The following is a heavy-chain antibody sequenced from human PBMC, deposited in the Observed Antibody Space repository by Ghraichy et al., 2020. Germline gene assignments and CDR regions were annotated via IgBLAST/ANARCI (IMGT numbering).Heavy chain of an antibody. V-gene: IGHV4-30-4*01. CDR2: IHYGGNT. Sequence: SETLSLTCTVSGASIISCYHYWIWIRQPPGKGLEWIVYIHYGGNTFYSPSLKSRVTISVDTSKRQFSLRLSSVTAADTALYYCARLVAGSGSYSMFASWGQGILVSVTS. D-gene: IGHD3-10*01. J-gene: IGHJ5*01. CDR1: GASIISCYHY. CDR3: ARLVAGSGSYSMFAS.